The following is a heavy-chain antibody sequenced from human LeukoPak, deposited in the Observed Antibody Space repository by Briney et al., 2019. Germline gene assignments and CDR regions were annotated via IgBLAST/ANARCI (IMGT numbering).Heavy chain of an antibody. J-gene: IGHJ4*02. Sequence: GASVMVSCKASGYTFTNYGISWVQQAPGQGLEWMSWISANNGETRYAQNFQGKVTMTTDTSTTTAYMELRSLRSDDTAVYYCARVPPSAHQLLSSDYWGQGTQVTVSS. V-gene: IGHV1-18*04. CDR3: ARVPPSAHQLLSSDY. D-gene: IGHD2-2*01. CDR1: GYTFTNYG. CDR2: ISANNGET.